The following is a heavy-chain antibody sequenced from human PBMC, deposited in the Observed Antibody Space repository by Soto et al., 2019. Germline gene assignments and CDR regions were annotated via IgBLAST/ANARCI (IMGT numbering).Heavy chain of an antibody. CDR1: GFTFSSYS. Sequence: EVQLVESGGGLVQPGGSLRLSCAASGFTFSSYSMNWVRQAPGKGLEWLSYISSRSTTIYYADSMNGRFTISRDNAKNSLYLQMNSLRVEDTAVYYCASDQGMAHTTRTVDIWGQGTMVTVSS. J-gene: IGHJ3*02. CDR3: ASDQGMAHTTRTVDI. V-gene: IGHV3-48*01. CDR2: ISSRSTTI. D-gene: IGHD1-26*01.